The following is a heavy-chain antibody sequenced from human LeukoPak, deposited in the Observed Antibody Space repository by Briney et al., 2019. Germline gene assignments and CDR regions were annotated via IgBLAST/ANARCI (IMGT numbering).Heavy chain of an antibody. CDR1: GGSISSYY. D-gene: IGHD3-22*01. J-gene: IGHJ3*02. CDR2: IYHSGST. Sequence: SETLSPTCTVSGGSISSYYWNWIRQPPGKGLEWIGYIYHSGSTYYNPSLKSRVTISVDTSKNQFSLKLSSVTAADTAVYYCANLNYYDSSAGAFDIWGQGTMVTVSS. V-gene: IGHV4-59*04. CDR3: ANLNYYDSSAGAFDI.